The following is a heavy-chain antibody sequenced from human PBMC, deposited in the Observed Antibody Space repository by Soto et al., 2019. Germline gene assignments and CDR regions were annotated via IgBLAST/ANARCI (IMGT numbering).Heavy chain of an antibody. CDR2: IRSKTDGGTT. D-gene: IGHD6-13*01. Sequence: EVQLVESGGGLVEPGGSLRLSCAASGITFSNAWMNWVRKAPGKGLEYIGRIRSKTDGGTTEYAAPVEGRFTVSRDDSKNPLYLQMSGLKTEDTAVYYCTTTRPGTNVFDNWGQGTLVTVSS. CDR1: GITFSNAW. CDR3: TTTRPGTNVFDN. J-gene: IGHJ3*02. V-gene: IGHV3-15*01.